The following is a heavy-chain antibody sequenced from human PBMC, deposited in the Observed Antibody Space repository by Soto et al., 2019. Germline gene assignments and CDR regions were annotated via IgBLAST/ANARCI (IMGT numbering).Heavy chain of an antibody. CDR3: ANIPLGSRHFGR. Sequence: EVQLLESGGGLVQPGGSLRLSCAASGFMFSGYTMSWVRQAPGKGLEWVSVIGGSGAITFYADSVKGRFTISRDNSKNTLYLKMNSLRVEDTAVYYCANIPLGSRHFGRWGQGTLVTVSS. J-gene: IGHJ4*02. V-gene: IGHV3-23*01. D-gene: IGHD3-9*01. CDR1: GFMFSGYT. CDR2: IGGSGAIT.